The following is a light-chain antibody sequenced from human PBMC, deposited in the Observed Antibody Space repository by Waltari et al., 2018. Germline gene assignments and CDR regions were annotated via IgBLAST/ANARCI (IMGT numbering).Light chain of an antibody. V-gene: IGKV1-5*03. J-gene: IGKJ1*01. CDR2: KAS. CDR3: QQYNSYST. Sequence: DIQMTQSPSTLSASVGDRVTITCRASQRISSWLAWYQQKPGKAPKLLIYKASSLESGVPSRFSGSGSGTECTLTISSLQPDDFATYYCQQYNSYSTFGQGTKVEIK. CDR1: QRISSW.